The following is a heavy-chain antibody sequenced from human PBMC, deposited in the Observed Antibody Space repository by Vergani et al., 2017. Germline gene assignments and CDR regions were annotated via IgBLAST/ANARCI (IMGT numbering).Heavy chain of an antibody. V-gene: IGHV4-39*01. J-gene: IGHJ3*02. CDR3: ARHYGGNSAAFDI. Sequence: QVQLQQWGAGLLKPSETLSLTCAVYGGSISSSSYYWGWIRQPPGKGLEWIGSIYYSGSTYYNPSLKSRVTISVDTSKNQFSLKLSSVTAADTAVYYCARHYGGNSAAFDIWGQGTMVTVSS. CDR1: GGSISSSSYY. CDR2: IYYSGST. D-gene: IGHD4-23*01.